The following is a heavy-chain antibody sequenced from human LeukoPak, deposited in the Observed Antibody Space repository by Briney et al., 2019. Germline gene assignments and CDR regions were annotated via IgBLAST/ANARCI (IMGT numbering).Heavy chain of an antibody. CDR1: GFTFSSYW. Sequence: GGSLRLSCAASGFTFSSYWMHWVRQAPGKGLVGVSRINSDGSSTIYADSVKGRFTISRDNAKNTLYLQMNSPRAEDTAVYYCARDQRFGEFLPFDPWGQGTLITVSS. CDR2: INSDGSST. CDR3: ARDQRFGEFLPFDP. V-gene: IGHV3-74*01. J-gene: IGHJ5*02. D-gene: IGHD3-10*01.